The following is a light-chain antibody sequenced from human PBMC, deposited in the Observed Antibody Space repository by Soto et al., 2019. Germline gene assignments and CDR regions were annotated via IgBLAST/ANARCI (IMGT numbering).Light chain of an antibody. CDR1: QSISSW. Sequence: DIQMTQSPSTLSASVGDRVTITCRASQSISSWLAWYQQKPGKAPKLLIYKASSLGSGVPSRFSGSGSGTEFTLTIRSLQPDDFATYYCQQYNSYPWTFGQGTKVEIK. CDR2: KAS. V-gene: IGKV1-5*03. J-gene: IGKJ1*01. CDR3: QQYNSYPWT.